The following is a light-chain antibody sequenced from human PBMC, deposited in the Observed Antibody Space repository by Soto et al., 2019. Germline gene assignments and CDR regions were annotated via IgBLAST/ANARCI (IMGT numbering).Light chain of an antibody. CDR3: FSYAGTYTPVV. CDR2: DVS. CDR1: SSDVGGYDY. Sequence: QSALTQPRSVSGSPGQSVTISCSGTSSDVGGYDYVSWYQQSPDKAPKLMIFDVSERPAGVPDRFAGSKSGNTASLPISGLQAEDEADYYCFSYAGTYTPVVFGGGTQLTVL. V-gene: IGLV2-11*01. J-gene: IGLJ2*01.